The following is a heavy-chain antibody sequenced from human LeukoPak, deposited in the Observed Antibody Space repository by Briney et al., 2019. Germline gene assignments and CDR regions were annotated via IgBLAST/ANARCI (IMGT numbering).Heavy chain of an antibody. CDR3: AKDQRDCSSTSCYSY. D-gene: IGHD2-2*01. J-gene: IGHJ4*02. CDR1: GFTFTSYA. CDR2: ISGSGGST. V-gene: IGHV3-23*01. Sequence: GGSLRLSCAASGFTFTSYAMSWVRQAPGKGLEWVSAISGSGGSTYYADSVKGRFTISRDNSKNTLYLQMNSLRAEDTAVYYCAKDQRDCSSTSCYSYWGQGTLVTVSS.